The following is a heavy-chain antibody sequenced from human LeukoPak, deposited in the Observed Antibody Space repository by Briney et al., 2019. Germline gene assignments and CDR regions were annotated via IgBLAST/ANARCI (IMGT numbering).Heavy chain of an antibody. CDR3: ARSAPAAGRSSYYYGMDV. Sequence: SETLSLTCTVSGGSISSSNYYWGWIRQPPGKGLEWIGNIYYSGSTYYNPSLKSRVTISVDTSKNQFSLKLSSVTAADTAVYYCARSAPAAGRSSYYYGMDVWGQGTTVTVSS. V-gene: IGHV4-39*07. D-gene: IGHD6-13*01. CDR2: IYYSGST. J-gene: IGHJ6*02. CDR1: GGSISSSNYY.